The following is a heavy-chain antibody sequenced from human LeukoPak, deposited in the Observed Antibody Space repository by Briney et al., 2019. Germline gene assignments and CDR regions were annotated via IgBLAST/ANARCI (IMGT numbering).Heavy chain of an antibody. CDR1: GCSISSYD. D-gene: IGHD6-19*01. J-gene: IGHJ4*02. Sequence: PSETLSLTCTVSGCSISSYDLSWVRQPPGKGLEWIGFIYYSGSTNYNPSPKKRVTITVDTSKNQFSLKLSTMTAADKAVYYCARSIPVPYSSGWFDYWGQGTLVTVSS. V-gene: IGHV4-59*01. CDR3: ARSIPVPYSSGWFDY. CDR2: IYYSGST.